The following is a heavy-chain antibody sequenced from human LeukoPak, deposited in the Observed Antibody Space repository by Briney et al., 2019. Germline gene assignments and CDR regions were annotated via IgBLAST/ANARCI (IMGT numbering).Heavy chain of an antibody. CDR3: ARDNLSEGPPHFVY. J-gene: IGHJ4*02. CDR1: GGTFSSYA. D-gene: IGHD2/OR15-2a*01. Sequence: ASVKVSCKAAGGTFSSYAFSWVRQATAQGLEWMGGSIPIFGTANYAHKFRGRVTITADKDTRKPSMELNSQRPKDTAVSDCARDNLSEGPPHFVYWGRGTQDSVS. CDR2: SIPIFGTA. V-gene: IGHV1-69*06.